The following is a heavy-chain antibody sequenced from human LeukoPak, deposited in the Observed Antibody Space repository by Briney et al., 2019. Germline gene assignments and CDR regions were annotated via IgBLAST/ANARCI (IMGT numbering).Heavy chain of an antibody. V-gene: IGHV3-23*01. Sequence: PGGSLRLSCAASGFTFSNYAMNWVRQAPGKGLEWVSAISGTASRTYYADSVKGRFTISRDNSENTLYLQMNSLRAEDTAVYYCAKETTAAGTSGGYWGQGTLVTVSS. J-gene: IGHJ4*02. CDR1: GFTFSNYA. CDR3: AKETTAAGTSGGY. CDR2: ISGTASRT. D-gene: IGHD6-13*01.